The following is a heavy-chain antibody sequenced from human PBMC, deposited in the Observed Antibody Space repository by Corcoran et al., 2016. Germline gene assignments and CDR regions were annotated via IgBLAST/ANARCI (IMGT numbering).Heavy chain of an antibody. Sequence: QVQLQESGPGLVKPSETLSLTCTVSGGSISSYYWSWIRQPPGKGLEWIGYIYYSGSTNYNPSLKSRVTISVDTSKNQFSLKLSPVTAADTAVDYCARVVVSYDFWSGYYPSAVDYWGQGTLVTVSS. J-gene: IGHJ4*02. CDR3: ARVVVSYDFWSGYYPSAVDY. V-gene: IGHV4-59*01. CDR2: IYYSGST. CDR1: GGSISSYY. D-gene: IGHD3-3*01.